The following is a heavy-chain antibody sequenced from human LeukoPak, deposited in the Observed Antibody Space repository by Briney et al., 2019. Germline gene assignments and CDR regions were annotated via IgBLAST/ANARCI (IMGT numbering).Heavy chain of an antibody. D-gene: IGHD1-14*01. Sequence: SETLSLTCTVSGGSISSYYWSWIRQPAGKGLEWIGYIYYSGSTNYNPSLKSRVTISVDTSKNQFSLKLSSVTAAGTAVYYCARVESYPLRNTFDIWGQGTMVTVSS. CDR3: ARVESYPLRNTFDI. J-gene: IGHJ3*02. CDR1: GGSISSYY. CDR2: IYYSGST. V-gene: IGHV4-59*01.